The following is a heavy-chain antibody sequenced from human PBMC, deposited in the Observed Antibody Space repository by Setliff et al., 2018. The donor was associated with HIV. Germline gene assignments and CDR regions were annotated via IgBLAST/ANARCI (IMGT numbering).Heavy chain of an antibody. CDR2: IYYSGST. D-gene: IGHD5-12*01. Sequence: PSETLSLTCTVSGASISSGDYYWSWIRQPPGKDLEWIGYIYYSGSTYYNPSLKGRVSISTDTSKNQFSLRLTSVTAADTALYYCARYTRSGLEAFDIWGQGQWSPSPQ. CDR1: GASISSGDYY. CDR3: ARYTRSGLEAFDI. J-gene: IGHJ3*02. V-gene: IGHV4-30-4*08.